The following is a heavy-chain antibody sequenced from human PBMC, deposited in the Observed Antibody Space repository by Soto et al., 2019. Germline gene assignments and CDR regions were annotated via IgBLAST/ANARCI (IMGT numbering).Heavy chain of an antibody. CDR1: GFTFSSYG. D-gene: IGHD2-21*02. CDR3: AKDWDPGVVVTATHDAFDI. Sequence: QVQLVESGGGVVQPGRSLRLSCAASGFTFSSYGMHWVRQAPGKGLEWVAVISYDGSNKYYADSVKGRFTISRDNSKNTLYLQMNSLGAEDTAVYYCAKDWDPGVVVTATHDAFDIWGQGTMVTVSS. V-gene: IGHV3-30*18. J-gene: IGHJ3*02. CDR2: ISYDGSNK.